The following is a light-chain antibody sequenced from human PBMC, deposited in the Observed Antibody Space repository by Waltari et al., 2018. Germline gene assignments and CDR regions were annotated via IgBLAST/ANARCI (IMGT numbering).Light chain of an antibody. CDR2: GNS. J-gene: IGLJ2*01. Sequence: QSVLTLPPSLSGAPGQRVPISCTGSRSNIGAGYDVHWYQQLPGTAPKLLIYGNSNRPSGVPDRFSGSKSGTSASLTISGLQAEDEADYYCQSYDSSLSGGVFGGGTKLTVL. V-gene: IGLV1-40*01. CDR3: QSYDSSLSGGV. CDR1: RSNIGAGYD.